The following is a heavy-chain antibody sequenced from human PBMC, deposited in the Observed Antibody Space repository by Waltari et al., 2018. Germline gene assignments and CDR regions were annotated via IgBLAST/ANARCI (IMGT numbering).Heavy chain of an antibody. V-gene: IGHV1-69*01. CDR3: ASGAYCSSTSCYLPFTWFDP. CDR2: IIPIFGTA. Sequence: QVQLVQSGAEVKKPGSAVKVSCKASGGTFSSHATRWVRSAHGPGPGWRGGIIPIFGTANYAQKFQGRVTITADESTSTAYMKLSSLRSKDTAVYYCASGAYCSSTSCYLPFTWFDPWGQGTLVTVSS. D-gene: IGHD2-2*01. J-gene: IGHJ5*02. CDR1: GGTFSSHA.